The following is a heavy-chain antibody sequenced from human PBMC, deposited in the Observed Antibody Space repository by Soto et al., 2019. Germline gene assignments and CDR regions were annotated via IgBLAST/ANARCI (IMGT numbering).Heavy chain of an antibody. Sequence: PSETLSLTCSVSGGSISGSYCSWMRQSPGKGLEWLGYVYYTGSTNYSPSLRSRVSISVDTSKNEFSLRLSSVTAADTAVYFCARSVAVPGARIDYWGQGTQVTVSS. D-gene: IGHD6-19*01. CDR2: VYYTGST. J-gene: IGHJ4*02. CDR3: ARSVAVPGARIDY. V-gene: IGHV4-59*01. CDR1: GGSISGSY.